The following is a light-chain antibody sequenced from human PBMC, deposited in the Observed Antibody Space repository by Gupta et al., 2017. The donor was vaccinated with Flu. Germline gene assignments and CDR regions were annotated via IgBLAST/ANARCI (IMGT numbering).Light chain of an antibody. CDR3: QQYDTYWT. CDR2: KAS. Sequence: SPSTLSASVGDRVTITCRANQSISSRLTWYQQKPGKAPKLLIYKASYVESGVPSRFSGSGSGTEFTLTISSLQPDDFATYYCQQYDTYWTFGQGTKVEIQ. V-gene: IGKV1-5*03. CDR1: QSISSR. J-gene: IGKJ1*01.